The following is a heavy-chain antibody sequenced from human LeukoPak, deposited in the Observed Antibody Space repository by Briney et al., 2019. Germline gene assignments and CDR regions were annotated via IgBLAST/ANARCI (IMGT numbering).Heavy chain of an antibody. Sequence: PGGSLRLSCAASGFTFSSSGMIWVRQAPGKGLEWVSAISGSGGSTYYADSVKGRFTISRDNSKNTLYLQMNSLRAEDTAVYYCARDQDGSGSYSYAFDIWGQGTMVTVSS. V-gene: IGHV3-23*01. J-gene: IGHJ3*02. D-gene: IGHD3-10*01. CDR3: ARDQDGSGSYSYAFDI. CDR2: ISGSGGST. CDR1: GFTFSSSG.